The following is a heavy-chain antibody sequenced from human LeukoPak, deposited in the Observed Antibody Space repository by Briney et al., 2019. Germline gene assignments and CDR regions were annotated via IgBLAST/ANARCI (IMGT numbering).Heavy chain of an antibody. CDR3: ARGSDYGGNPPY. CDR2: LCYSGDT. J-gene: IGHJ4*02. V-gene: IGHV4-39*02. D-gene: IGHD4-23*01. CDR1: GGSISGSDYF. Sequence: AETLSLTCTVSGGSISGSDYFWGWIRQPPGKGLEYIGSLCYSGDTYYNPSLKSRVTISVDTSTFSLKVRSVTATDTAVYYCARGSDYGGNPPYWGQGTLVTVSS.